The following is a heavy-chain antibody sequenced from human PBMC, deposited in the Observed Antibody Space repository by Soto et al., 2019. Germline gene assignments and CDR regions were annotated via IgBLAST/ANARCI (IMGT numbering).Heavy chain of an antibody. CDR1: GFTFSSYA. CDR3: AKDPTSRVYYYYYYMDV. D-gene: IGHD1-26*01. CDR2: VSGSGDST. Sequence: GGSLRLSCAASGFTFSSYAMSWVRQGPGKGLEWVSSVSGSGDSTYYADSVKGRFTVSRDNSKNTLYLQMNSQRAEDTAVYYCAKDPTSRVYYYYYYMDVWGKGTTVTVSS. V-gene: IGHV3-23*01. J-gene: IGHJ6*03.